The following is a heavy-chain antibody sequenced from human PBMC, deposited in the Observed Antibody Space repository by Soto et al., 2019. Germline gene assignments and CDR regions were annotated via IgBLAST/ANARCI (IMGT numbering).Heavy chain of an antibody. CDR1: GGTFSTYA. D-gene: IGHD2-15*01. Sequence: QVQLVQSGAEVKKPGSSVKVSCTAPGGTFSTYAISWVRQAPGQGLEWMGGVIPSFGTPKYAQKFQGRVTITADESTSTVYMELRSLRSGPTAVYYGARSQGGSIILDIYYYSYYGMDVWGQGTTVTVSS. J-gene: IGHJ6*02. V-gene: IGHV1-69*01. CDR3: ARSQGGSIILDIYYYSYYGMDV. CDR2: VIPSFGTP.